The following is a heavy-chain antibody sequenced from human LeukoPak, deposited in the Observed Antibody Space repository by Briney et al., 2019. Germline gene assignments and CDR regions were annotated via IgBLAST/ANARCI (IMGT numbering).Heavy chain of an antibody. J-gene: IGHJ5*02. CDR3: TTDLGWFDP. Sequence: GGSLRLSCAASGFSFSNAWMSWVRQAPGEGREWVGRIIRKTDGGTTDYAAPVKGRFTISRDDSKNTLYLQMNSLKTEDTAVYYCTTDLGWFDPWGQGTLVAVSS. D-gene: IGHD3-16*01. CDR2: IIRKTDGGTT. CDR1: GFSFSNAW. V-gene: IGHV3-15*01.